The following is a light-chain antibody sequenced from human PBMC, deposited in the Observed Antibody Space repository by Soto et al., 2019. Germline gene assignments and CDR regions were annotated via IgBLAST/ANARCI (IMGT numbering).Light chain of an antibody. CDR2: DDT. V-gene: IGLV1-40*02. CDR1: TSNIGADYF. CDR3: QSYDSSLRGYV. Sequence: QSVVTHPPSVAWAPGQGVTISCTGSTSNIGADYFVHWYQQLPGAAPKLLIYDDTNRPSGVPDRFSGSKSGTSASLAITGLQAEDEADYYCQSYDSSLRGYVFGSGTKVTVL. J-gene: IGLJ1*01.